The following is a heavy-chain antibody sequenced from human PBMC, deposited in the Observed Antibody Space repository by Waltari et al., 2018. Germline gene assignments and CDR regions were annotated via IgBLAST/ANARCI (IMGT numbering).Heavy chain of an antibody. CDR3: ARRGPGGIVVVTDHWYFDL. CDR1: GGTFRSYA. D-gene: IGHD3-22*01. V-gene: IGHV1-69*01. CDR2: IIPIFGTA. Sequence: QVQLVQSGAEVKKPGSSVKVSCKASGGTFRSYAISWVRQAPGQGLEWMGGIIPIFGTANYAQKFQGRVTITADESTSTAYMELSSLRSEDTAVYYCARRGPGGIVVVTDHWYFDLWGRGTLVTVSS. J-gene: IGHJ2*01.